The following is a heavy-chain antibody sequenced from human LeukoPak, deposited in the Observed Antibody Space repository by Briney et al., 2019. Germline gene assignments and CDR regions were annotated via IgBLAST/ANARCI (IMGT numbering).Heavy chain of an antibody. CDR1: GYTFTSYG. D-gene: IGHD1-26*01. Sequence: ASVKVSCKASGYTFTSYGISWVRQAPGQGLEWMGWISAYNGNTNYAQKLQGRVTMTTDTSTSTAYMELRSLRSDDTAVYYCARDYPPVGQPLPPDYWGQGTLVTVSS. CDR2: ISAYNGNT. V-gene: IGHV1-18*01. CDR3: ARDYPPVGQPLPPDY. J-gene: IGHJ4*02.